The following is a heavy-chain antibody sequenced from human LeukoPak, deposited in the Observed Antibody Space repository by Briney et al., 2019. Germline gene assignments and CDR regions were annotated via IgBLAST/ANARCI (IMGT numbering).Heavy chain of an antibody. CDR2: ISSSSSYI. CDR1: GFTFSSYS. Sequence: GGSLRLSCAASGFTFSSYSMNWVRQAPGKGLEWVSSISSSSSYIYYADSVKGRFTISRDNAKNSLYLQMNSLRAEDTAVYYCARSSDFWSGYYRLGPFDYWGQGTLVTVSS. V-gene: IGHV3-21*01. D-gene: IGHD3-3*01. CDR3: ARSSDFWSGYYRLGPFDY. J-gene: IGHJ4*02.